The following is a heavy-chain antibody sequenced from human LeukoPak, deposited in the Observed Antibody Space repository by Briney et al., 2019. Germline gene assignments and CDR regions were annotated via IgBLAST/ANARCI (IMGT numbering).Heavy chain of an antibody. CDR2: IYYSGST. CDR3: ARAALPAYSFDY. J-gene: IGHJ4*02. D-gene: IGHD2-2*01. CDR1: GGSISSGGYY. Sequence: SETLSLTCTVSGGSISSGGYYWSWIRQHPGKGLEWIGYIYYSGSTYYNPSLKSRVTISVDTSKNQFSLKLSSATAADTAVYYCARAALPAYSFDYWGQGTLVTVSS. V-gene: IGHV4-31*03.